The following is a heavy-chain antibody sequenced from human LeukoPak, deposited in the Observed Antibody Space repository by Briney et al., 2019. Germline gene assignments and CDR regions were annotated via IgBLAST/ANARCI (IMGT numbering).Heavy chain of an antibody. CDR1: GYTFTSYD. V-gene: IGHV1-8*01. J-gene: IGHJ4*02. D-gene: IGHD3-22*01. CDR2: MNPNSGNT. CDR3: ARVAPYDSSGYYLLDDY. Sequence: ASVKVSCKASGYTFTSYDISWVRQATGQGLEWMGWMNPNSGNTGYAQKFQGRVTMTRNTSISTAYMELSSLRSEDTAVYYCARVAPYDSSGYYLLDDYWGQGTLVTVSS.